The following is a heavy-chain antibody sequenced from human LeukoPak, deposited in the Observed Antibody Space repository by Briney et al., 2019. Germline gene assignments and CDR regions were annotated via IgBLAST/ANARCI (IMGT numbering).Heavy chain of an antibody. J-gene: IGHJ4*02. V-gene: IGHV3-23*01. CDR3: AKDAILGYCSSTCCYMVY. CDR2: ISGSGGST. CDR1: GFTFSSYA. Sequence: GGSLRLSCAASGFTFSSYAMSWVRQAPGKGLEWVSAISGSGGSTYYADSVKGRFTISRDNSKNTLYLQMNSLRAEDTAVYYCAKDAILGYCSSTCCYMVYWGQGTLVTVSS. D-gene: IGHD2-2*02.